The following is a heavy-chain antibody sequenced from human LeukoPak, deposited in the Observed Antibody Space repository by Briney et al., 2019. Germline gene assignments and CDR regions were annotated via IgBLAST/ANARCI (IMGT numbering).Heavy chain of an antibody. J-gene: IGHJ5*02. V-gene: IGHV4-59*01. CDR1: GGSISTYS. D-gene: IGHD6-19*01. Sequence: SETLSLTCTVSGGSISTYSWTWIRQPPGRGLEWIGNIYYSGSTNYDPSLKSRVTISIDTSKNQFSLKVSSVTAADTAVYYCARAHSSGWPHMFDPWGQGTLVTVPS. CDR2: IYYSGST. CDR3: ARAHSSGWPHMFDP.